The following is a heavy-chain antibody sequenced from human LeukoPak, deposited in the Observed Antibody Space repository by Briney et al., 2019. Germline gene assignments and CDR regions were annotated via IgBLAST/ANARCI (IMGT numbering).Heavy chain of an antibody. CDR1: GFTFSSYA. CDR2: ISYDGSNK. CDR3: ARDQKYSGSYYLAADFDY. V-gene: IGHV3-30-3*01. Sequence: PGGSLRLSCAASGFTFSSYAMHWVRQAPGKGLEWVAVISYDGSNKYYADSVKGRFTISRDNAKNSLYLQMNSLRAEDTAVYYCARDQKYSGSYYLAADFDYWGQGTLVTVSS. J-gene: IGHJ4*02. D-gene: IGHD1-26*01.